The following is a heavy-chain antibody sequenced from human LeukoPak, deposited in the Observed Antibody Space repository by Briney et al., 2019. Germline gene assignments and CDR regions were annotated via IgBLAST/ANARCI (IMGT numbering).Heavy chain of an antibody. D-gene: IGHD3-22*01. Sequence: GGSLRLSCAASGFTFSSYAMSWVRQAPGKGLEWVSAISGSGGSTYYADSVKGRLTISRDNSKNTLYLQMNSLRAEDTAVYYCAKDPGYYYDSSGYSAYWGQGTLVTVSS. V-gene: IGHV3-23*01. CDR2: ISGSGGST. CDR3: AKDPGYYYDSSGYSAY. J-gene: IGHJ4*02. CDR1: GFTFSSYA.